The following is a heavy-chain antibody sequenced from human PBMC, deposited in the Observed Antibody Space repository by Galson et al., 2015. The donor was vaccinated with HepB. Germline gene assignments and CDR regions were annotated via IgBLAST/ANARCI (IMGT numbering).Heavy chain of an antibody. D-gene: IGHD3-22*01. J-gene: IGHJ6*02. CDR2: ISAYNGNT. CDR1: GYTFTSYG. Sequence: SVKVSCKASGYTFTSYGISWVRQAPGQGLEWMGWISAYNGNTNYAQKLQGRVTMTTDTSTSTAYMELRSLRSDDTAVYYCARDSRLGAWLLHGHYGMDVWGQGTTVTVSS. CDR3: ARDSRLGAWLLHGHYGMDV. V-gene: IGHV1-18*01.